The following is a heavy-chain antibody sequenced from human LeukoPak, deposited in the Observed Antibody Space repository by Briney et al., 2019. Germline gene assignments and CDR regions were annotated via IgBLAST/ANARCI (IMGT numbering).Heavy chain of an antibody. CDR1: GFSFRTYN. J-gene: IGHJ3*02. D-gene: IGHD5-18*01. Sequence: GGSLGLSCTASGFSFRTYNLHWVRQAPGKGLEWVAVISYNGGYIHYEDSVKGRFTISRDDSKNTLYLQMNSLRAEDTAVYYCARSSSSYGYGDAFDIWGQGTMVTVSS. V-gene: IGHV3-33*01. CDR2: ISYNGGYI. CDR3: ARSSSSYGYGDAFDI.